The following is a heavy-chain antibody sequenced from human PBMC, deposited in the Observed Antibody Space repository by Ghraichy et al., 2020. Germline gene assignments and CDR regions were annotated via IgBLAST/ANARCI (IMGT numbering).Heavy chain of an antibody. D-gene: IGHD3-10*01. J-gene: IGHJ2*01. CDR2: IYSGGTT. V-gene: IGHV3-53*01. CDR3: ARDSPGIGGGWYFDL. Sequence: GGSLRLSCAASGFTVSREYMSWVRQAPGKGLEWVSAIYSGGTTYYADSVEGRFTISRDNSKNTLYLQMNSLRAEDTALYYCARDSPGIGGGWYFDLWGRGTLVTVSS. CDR1: GFTVSREY.